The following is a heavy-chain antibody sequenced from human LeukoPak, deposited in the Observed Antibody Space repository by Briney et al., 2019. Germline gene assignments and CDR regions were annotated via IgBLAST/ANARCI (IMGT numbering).Heavy chain of an antibody. J-gene: IGHJ4*02. CDR3: ARYTRPFDY. CDR1: GFTFSDYW. D-gene: IGHD2-2*02. V-gene: IGHV3-7*01. CDR2: IKKDGSQK. Sequence: TGGSLRLSCAASGFTFSDYWMSWVRQAPGKGLEWVATIKKDGSQKYYVDSVKGRFTISRDNAKNSLYLQMNSLRAEDSAAYYCARYTRPFDYWGQGTLVTVSS.